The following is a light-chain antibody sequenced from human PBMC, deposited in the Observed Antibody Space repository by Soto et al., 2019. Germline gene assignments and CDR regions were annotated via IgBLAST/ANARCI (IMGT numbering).Light chain of an antibody. Sequence: DIQMTQSPDSVSASVGDSITITCRASQPISIWVVWYQQKPVQAPKLLIYAASRLQGGVPLRFSGSGSGTDFTLTINTLQPEDFATDYCQQANSFPLAFGGGTRVEVK. CDR2: AAS. V-gene: IGKV1D-12*01. CDR3: QQANSFPLA. CDR1: QPISIW. J-gene: IGKJ4*01.